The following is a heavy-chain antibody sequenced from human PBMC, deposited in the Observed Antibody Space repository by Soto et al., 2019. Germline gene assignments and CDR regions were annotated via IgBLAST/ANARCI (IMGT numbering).Heavy chain of an antibody. D-gene: IGHD3-10*01. CDR2: IKGDLSTT. CDR1: GFTFSSYW. CDR3: ARGAGGYYYMDV. V-gene: IGHV3-74*01. Sequence: EVQLVESGGDLVQPGGSLRLSCAASGFTFSSYWMHWVRQAPGKGPVWVSRIKGDLSTTNYADSVKGRFTISRDNAKNTLYLQMNSLRAEDTAVYYCARGAGGYYYMDVWGKGTTVTVSS. J-gene: IGHJ6*03.